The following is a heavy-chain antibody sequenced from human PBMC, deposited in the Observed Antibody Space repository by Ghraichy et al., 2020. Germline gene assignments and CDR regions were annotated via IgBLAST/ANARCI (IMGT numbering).Heavy chain of an antibody. CDR2: INSDGSST. J-gene: IGHJ4*02. Sequence: GGSLRLSCAASGFTFSSYWMHWVRQAPGKGLVWVSRINSDGSSTRYADSVKGRFTISRYNAKNTLYLQMNSLRAEDTAVYYCARDSYGYYGDYWGQGTLVTVSS. CDR1: GFTFSSYW. D-gene: IGHD3-3*01. CDR3: ARDSYGYYGDY. V-gene: IGHV3-74*01.